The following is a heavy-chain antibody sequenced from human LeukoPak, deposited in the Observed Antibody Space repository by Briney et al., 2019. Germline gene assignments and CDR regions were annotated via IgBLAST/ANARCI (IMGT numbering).Heavy chain of an antibody. Sequence: SETLSLTCTVSGGSISSGGYYWSWIRQHPGKGLEWIGYISYIGSTNYNPSLKSRVTISVDTSKNQFSLKLSSVTAADAAVYFCARDPTTVTKGLDLWGQGTMVTVSS. V-gene: IGHV4-61*08. J-gene: IGHJ3*01. D-gene: IGHD4-17*01. CDR2: ISYIGST. CDR1: GGSISSGGYY. CDR3: ARDPTTVTKGLDL.